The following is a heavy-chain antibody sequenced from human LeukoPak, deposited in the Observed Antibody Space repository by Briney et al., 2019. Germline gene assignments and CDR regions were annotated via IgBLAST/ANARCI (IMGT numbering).Heavy chain of an antibody. J-gene: IGHJ4*02. CDR1: GGSISSYY. D-gene: IGHD3-22*01. Sequence: MASETLSLTCTVSGGSISSYYWSWIRQPPGKGLEWIGYIYYSGSTNYNPSLKSRVTISVDTSKNQFSLKLSSVTAADTAVYYCARARDWDTFGSGYLDYWGQGTLVTVSS. CDR3: ARARDWDTFGSGYLDY. CDR2: IYYSGST. V-gene: IGHV4-59*01.